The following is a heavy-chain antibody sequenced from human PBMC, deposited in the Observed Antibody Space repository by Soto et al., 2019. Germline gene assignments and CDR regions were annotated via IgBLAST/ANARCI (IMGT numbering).Heavy chain of an antibody. V-gene: IGHV1-69*12. CDR1: GGTFSSFA. Sequence: VQVVQSGAEVKKPGSSVKVSCKASGGTFSSFAFTWVRQAPGQGLEWMGGVIPLFGPPTYSQNFQGRVTITAVASTGTVYMELSSLTSDDTALYFCATDLEGSAGPYYFAWWGQGTLVTVSS. CDR3: ATDLEGSAGPYYFAW. J-gene: IGHJ4*02. CDR2: VIPLFGPP. D-gene: IGHD3-10*01.